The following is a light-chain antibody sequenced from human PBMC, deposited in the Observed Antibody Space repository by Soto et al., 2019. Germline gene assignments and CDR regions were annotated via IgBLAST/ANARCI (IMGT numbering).Light chain of an antibody. CDR1: QSVGSF. J-gene: IGKJ4*01. V-gene: IGKV3-11*01. CDR3: QQRRNWLT. Sequence: DIVLTQSPATLSLSPGERATLSCRASQSVGSFLAWYQQKPGQAPRLLIYDASNRATGIPARFSGSGSGTDFTLTISSLEPEDFAVYYCQQRRNWLTFGGGTKVEIK. CDR2: DAS.